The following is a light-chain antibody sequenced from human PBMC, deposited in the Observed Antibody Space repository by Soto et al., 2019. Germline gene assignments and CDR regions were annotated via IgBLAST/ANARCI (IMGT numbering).Light chain of an antibody. Sequence: DIVLTQSPGTLSLSPGERATLSCRTSQSVSTSYLAWYQQKPGQAPRLLIYGASTRATGIPDRFSGSGSGTDFTLTVSRLEPEDFAVYYCQQYGHSPVTFGGGTKVEIK. V-gene: IGKV3-20*01. CDR1: QSVSTSY. CDR2: GAS. J-gene: IGKJ4*01. CDR3: QQYGHSPVT.